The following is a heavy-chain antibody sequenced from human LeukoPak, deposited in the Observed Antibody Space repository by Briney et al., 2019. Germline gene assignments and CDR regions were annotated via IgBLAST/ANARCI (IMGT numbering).Heavy chain of an antibody. CDR2: ISYSGST. V-gene: IGHV4-30-4*01. CDR3: ARYYGGNSNFDY. J-gene: IGHJ4*02. CDR1: GGSISSGAHY. Sequence: SETLSLTCTVSGGSISSGAHYWSWARQPPGKGLEWIGYISYSGSTYYNPSLKSRVTISIDTSKSQFSLKLSSVTAADTAVYYCARYYGGNSNFDYWGQGTLVTVSS. D-gene: IGHD4-23*01.